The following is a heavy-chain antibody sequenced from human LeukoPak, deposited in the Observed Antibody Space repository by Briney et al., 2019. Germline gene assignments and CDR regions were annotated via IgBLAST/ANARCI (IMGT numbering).Heavy chain of an antibody. D-gene: IGHD3-22*01. CDR3: AKDLPYYYDSSGSGDAFDL. J-gene: IGHJ3*01. Sequence: GGSLTLSCAASGFTFSNYGLSWVRQAAGKGLEWVSTISDRGSSTYYADAVKGRFTVSRDNSKNTLYLQMSSLRAEDAAVYFCAKDLPYYYDSSGSGDAFDLWGQGTMVTVSS. CDR2: ISDRGSST. V-gene: IGHV3-23*01. CDR1: GFTFSNYG.